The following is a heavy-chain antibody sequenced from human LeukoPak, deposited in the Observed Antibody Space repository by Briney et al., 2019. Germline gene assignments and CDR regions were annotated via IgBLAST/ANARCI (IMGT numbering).Heavy chain of an antibody. CDR2: IYTSGST. Sequence: PSETLSLTCTVSGGSISSYYWSWIRQPPGKGLEWIGYIYTSGSTDYNPSLKSRVTISVDTSKNQFSLKLSSVTAADTAVCYCARHGKASSWYRGNWFDPWGQGTLVTVSS. V-gene: IGHV4-4*09. CDR3: ARHGKASSWYRGNWFDP. J-gene: IGHJ5*02. CDR1: GGSISSYY. D-gene: IGHD6-13*01.